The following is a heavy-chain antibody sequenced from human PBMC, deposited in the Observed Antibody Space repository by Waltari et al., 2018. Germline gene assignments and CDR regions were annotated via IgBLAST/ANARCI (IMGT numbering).Heavy chain of an antibody. J-gene: IGHJ4*02. Sequence: EVQLVESGGGLIQPGGSLRLSCAASGFTVSSNYMRWVRQAPGKGLEWVSVIYSGGSTYYADSVKGRFTVSRDNSKNTLYLQMNSLRAEDTAVYYCARILGGYDWTPYFDYWGQGTLVTVSS. CDR2: IYSGGST. CDR1: GFTVSSNY. D-gene: IGHD5-12*01. V-gene: IGHV3-53*01. CDR3: ARILGGYDWTPYFDY.